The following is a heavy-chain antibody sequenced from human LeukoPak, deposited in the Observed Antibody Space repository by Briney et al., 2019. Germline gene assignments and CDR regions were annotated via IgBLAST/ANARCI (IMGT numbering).Heavy chain of an antibody. D-gene: IGHD3-9*01. Sequence: GGSLRLSCAASGFTFSSYSMNWVRQAPGKGLEWVSYISSSGSTIYYADSVKGRLTISRDNSKNTLYLQMNSLRAEDTAVYYCASLSGYTVDYWGQGTLVTVSS. CDR3: ASLSGYTVDY. J-gene: IGHJ4*02. CDR1: GFTFSSYS. CDR2: ISSSGSTI. V-gene: IGHV3-48*01.